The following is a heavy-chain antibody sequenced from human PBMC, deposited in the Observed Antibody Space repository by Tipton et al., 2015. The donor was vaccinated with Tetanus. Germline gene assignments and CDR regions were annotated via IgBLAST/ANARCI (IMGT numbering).Heavy chain of an antibody. Sequence: QLVQSGAEMKKPGDSVKVSCKASGYTFTDYYIYWVRQAPGQGLEWMGWIDPNSGGTVYAQKFQGRVTMTRDTSISTAYMELRSLRSDDTAVYYCARDRGDYIYYGMDVWGPGTTVTVS. V-gene: IGHV1-2*02. D-gene: IGHD3-22*01. CDR1: GYTFTDYY. J-gene: IGHJ6*02. CDR3: ARDRGDYIYYGMDV. CDR2: IDPNSGGT.